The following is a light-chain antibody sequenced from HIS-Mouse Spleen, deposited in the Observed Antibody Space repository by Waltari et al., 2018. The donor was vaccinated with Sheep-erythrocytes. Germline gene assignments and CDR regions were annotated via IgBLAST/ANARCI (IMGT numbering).Light chain of an antibody. Sequence: QSALTQPPSASGSPGQSVTISCTGTSSDVGGYNYVSWYQQHPGKAPKLMLYEVSKRPSGVPDRFSGSKSGNTASLTVSGLQAEDEADYYCSSYAGSTNWVFGGG. CDR3: SSYAGSTNWV. V-gene: IGLV2-8*01. J-gene: IGLJ3*02. CDR1: SSDVGGYNY. CDR2: EVS.